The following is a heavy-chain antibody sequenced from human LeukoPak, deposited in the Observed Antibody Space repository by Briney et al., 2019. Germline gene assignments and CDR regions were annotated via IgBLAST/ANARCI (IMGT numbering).Heavy chain of an antibody. D-gene: IGHD1-7*01. CDR3: ARNGQGGITGTTQHYYYYGMDV. CDR1: GGTFSCYA. CDR2: IIPILGIA. V-gene: IGHV1-69*04. Sequence: SVTVSCKASGGTFSCYAISWVRQAPGQGLEWMGRIIPILGIANYAQKFQGRVTITADKSTSTAYMELSSLRSEDTAVYYCARNGQGGITGTTQHYYYYGMDVWGQGTTVTVSS. J-gene: IGHJ6*02.